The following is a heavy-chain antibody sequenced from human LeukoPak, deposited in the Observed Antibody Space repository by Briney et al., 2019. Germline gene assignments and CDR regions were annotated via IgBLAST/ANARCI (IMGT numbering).Heavy chain of an antibody. CDR3: ARDFDGDYGY. D-gene: IGHD4-17*01. V-gene: IGHV4-38-2*02. CDR2: IYHSGSP. J-gene: IGHJ4*02. Sequence: SETLALTCTVSGYSISSGYYWGWIRQPPGKGLEWIGSIYHSGSPYYNPSLKSRVTISVDRSKNQFSLKLSSATAADTAVYYCARDFDGDYGYWGQGTLVTVSS. CDR1: GYSISSGYY.